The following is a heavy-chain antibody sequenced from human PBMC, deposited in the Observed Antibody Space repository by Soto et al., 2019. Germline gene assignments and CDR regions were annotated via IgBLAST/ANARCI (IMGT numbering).Heavy chain of an antibody. CDR1: GFTFTSSA. CDR3: ARFHCSGDNCYPPPY. CDR2: IVVGSGNT. J-gene: IGHJ4*02. D-gene: IGHD2-15*01. V-gene: IGHV1-58*01. Sequence: PVKVSCKASGFTFTSSAVQWVRQARGQRLEWIGWIVVGSGNTNYAQKFQERVTITRDMSTSTAYMELSSLRSEDTAVYYCARFHCSGDNCYPPPYWGQGTLVTVSS.